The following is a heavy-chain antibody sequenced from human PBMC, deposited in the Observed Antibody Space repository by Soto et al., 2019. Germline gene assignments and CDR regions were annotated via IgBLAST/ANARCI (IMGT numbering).Heavy chain of an antibody. CDR2: ISSSSSTI. Sequence: EVQLVESGGGLVQPGGSLRLSCAASGFTFSSYSMNWVRQAPGKGLEWVSYISSSSSTIYYADSVKGRFTISRDNAKNSLYLQMNSLRAEDTAVYYCARESGYSSSWDYYYYMDVWGKGTTVTVSS. V-gene: IGHV3-48*01. D-gene: IGHD6-13*01. CDR3: ARESGYSSSWDYYYYMDV. J-gene: IGHJ6*03. CDR1: GFTFSSYS.